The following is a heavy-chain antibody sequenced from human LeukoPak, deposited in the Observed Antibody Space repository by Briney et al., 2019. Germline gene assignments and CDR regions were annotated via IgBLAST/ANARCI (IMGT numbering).Heavy chain of an antibody. D-gene: IGHD3-9*01. V-gene: IGHV7-4-1*02. CDR1: GYTFTSYA. CDR2: INTNTGNP. CDR3: ARSHFILTGYYNGLDY. J-gene: IGHJ4*02. Sequence: ASVTVSCKASGYTFTSYAMNWVRQAPGQGLEWMGWINTNTGNPTYAQGFTGRFVFSLDTSVSTAYLQISSLKAEDTAVYYCARSHFILTGYYNGLDYWGQGTLVTVSS.